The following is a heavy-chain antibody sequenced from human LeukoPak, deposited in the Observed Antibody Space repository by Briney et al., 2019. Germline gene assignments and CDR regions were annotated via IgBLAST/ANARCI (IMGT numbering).Heavy chain of an antibody. D-gene: IGHD6-13*01. V-gene: IGHV4-59*01. CDR3: ALASPAAAGRGNWFDP. CDR1: GVSISSYY. J-gene: IGHJ5*02. CDR2: IYYSGST. Sequence: SETLSLTCTFSGVSISSYYWSWIRQPPGNGLDGIGYIYYSGSTNYNPSLKSRVTISVDTSKNQFPLKLSSVTAADTAVYYCALASPAAAGRGNWFDPWGQGTLVTVSS.